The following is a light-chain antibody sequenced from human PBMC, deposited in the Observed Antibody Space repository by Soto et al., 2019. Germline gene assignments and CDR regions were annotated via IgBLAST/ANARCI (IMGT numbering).Light chain of an antibody. CDR3: QSYDTNTVV. CDR2: EDD. V-gene: IGLV6-57*04. Sequence: NFMLTQPHSVSESPGKTVSISCTRSSGSIGSNSVQWYRQRPGSAPTIVIYEDDQRPSGVPNRFAGSIDRSSNSASLTISGLQTEDEADYYCQSYDTNTVVFGGGTQLTVL. J-gene: IGLJ2*01. CDR1: SGSIGSNS.